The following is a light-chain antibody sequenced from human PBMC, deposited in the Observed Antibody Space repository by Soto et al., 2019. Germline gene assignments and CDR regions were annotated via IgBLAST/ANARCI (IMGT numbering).Light chain of an antibody. CDR3: SSYAGSSNV. CDR1: SSDVGGYNY. V-gene: IGLV2-8*01. CDR2: EVN. Sequence: QSALTQPPSASGSPGQSVALSCTGTSSDVGGYNYVSWYQQHPGKAPKLMIYEVNKRPSGVPDRFSGSKSGNTASLTVSGLQAEDEADYYCSSYAGSSNVFGTGTKLTGL. J-gene: IGLJ1*01.